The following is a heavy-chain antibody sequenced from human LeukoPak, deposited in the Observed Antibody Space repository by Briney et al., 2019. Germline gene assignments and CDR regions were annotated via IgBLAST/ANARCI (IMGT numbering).Heavy chain of an antibody. J-gene: IGHJ6*02. CDR1: GGSVSSGSYY. Sequence: PSETLSLTCTVSGGSVSSGSYYWSWIRQPPGKGLEWIGYIYYSGSTNYNPSLKSRVTISVDTSKNQFSLKLSSVTAADTAVYYCARDRVANYYYGMDVWGQGTTVTVSS. D-gene: IGHD2-15*01. CDR3: ARDRVANYYYGMDV. V-gene: IGHV4-61*01. CDR2: IYYSGST.